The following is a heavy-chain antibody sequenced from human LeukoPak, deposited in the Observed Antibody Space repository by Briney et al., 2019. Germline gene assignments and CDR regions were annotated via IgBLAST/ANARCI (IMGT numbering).Heavy chain of an antibody. CDR1: GFTFSSYS. Sequence: KAGGSLRRSCAASGFTFSSYSMNWVRQAPGQGLEWVSSISISSSNIYYTDSVKGPFTISRDNTKNSLYLQMHSLRGVDTAVYYCARAEDSSGYYGGGHFDYWGQGTLVTVSS. J-gene: IGHJ4*02. CDR3: ARAEDSSGYYGGGHFDY. CDR2: ISISSSNI. V-gene: IGHV3-21*01. D-gene: IGHD3-22*01.